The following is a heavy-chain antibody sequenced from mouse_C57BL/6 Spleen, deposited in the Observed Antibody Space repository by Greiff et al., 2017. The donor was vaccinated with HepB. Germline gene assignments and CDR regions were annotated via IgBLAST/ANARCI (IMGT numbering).Heavy chain of an antibody. Sequence: EVQLVESGPGLVKPSQSLSLTCSVTGYSITSGYYWNWIRQFPGNKLEWMGYISYDGSNNYNPSLKNRISITRDTSKNQFFLKLNSVTTEDTATYYCARSLYYDYAFSYWGQGTTLTVSS. V-gene: IGHV3-6*01. CDR1: GYSITSGYY. CDR3: ARSLYYDYAFSY. J-gene: IGHJ2*01. CDR2: ISYDGSN. D-gene: IGHD2-4*01.